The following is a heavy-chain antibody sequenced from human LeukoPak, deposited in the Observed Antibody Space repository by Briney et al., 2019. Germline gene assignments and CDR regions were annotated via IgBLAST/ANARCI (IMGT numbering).Heavy chain of an antibody. Sequence: GESLKISCKRSGYSFTNYWIGWVRQMPGKGLEWMGIIYPGDSDTRYSPSFQGQVTISADKSISTAYLQWTSLKASDTAMYYCARRVQAGTNWFDPWGQGTLVTVSS. J-gene: IGHJ5*02. CDR1: GYSFTNYW. D-gene: IGHD3-10*01. V-gene: IGHV5-51*01. CDR2: IYPGDSDT. CDR3: ARRVQAGTNWFDP.